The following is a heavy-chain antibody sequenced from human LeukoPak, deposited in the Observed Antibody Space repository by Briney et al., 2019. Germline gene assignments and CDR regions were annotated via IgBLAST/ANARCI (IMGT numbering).Heavy chain of an antibody. J-gene: IGHJ4*02. Sequence: SETLSLTCTVSGASFSSSTYYWGWIRQPPGKGLEWIGEINHSGSTNYNPSLKSRVTISVDTSKNQFSLKLSSVTAADTAVYYCARGPTYYYGSGSPLIDYWGQGTLVTVSS. D-gene: IGHD3-10*01. CDR3: ARGPTYYYGSGSPLIDY. CDR2: INHSGST. CDR1: GASFSSSTYY. V-gene: IGHV4-39*07.